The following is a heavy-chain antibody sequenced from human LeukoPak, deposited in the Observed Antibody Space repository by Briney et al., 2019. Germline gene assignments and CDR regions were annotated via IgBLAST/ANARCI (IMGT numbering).Heavy chain of an antibody. Sequence: GGSLRLSCVASGFTFSTSWVTWVRQAPGKGLEWVTNIDKHGNGKYYVDSVKGRFAISRDYASNSVFLQMNSLRAEDTSVYYCARDAGWGYYDLWGQGTPVTVSP. J-gene: IGHJ4*02. CDR2: IDKHGNGK. CDR3: ARDAGWGYYDL. V-gene: IGHV3-7*01. CDR1: GFTFSTSW. D-gene: IGHD1-26*01.